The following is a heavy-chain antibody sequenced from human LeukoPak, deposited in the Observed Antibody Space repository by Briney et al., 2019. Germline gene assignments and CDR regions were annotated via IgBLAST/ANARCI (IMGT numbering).Heavy chain of an antibody. CDR2: INHSGST. D-gene: IGHD5-12*01. V-gene: IGHV4-34*01. CDR3: ARAWGYAPLGY. CDR1: GRSFSGYY. J-gene: IGHJ4*02. Sequence: SETLSLTCAVYGRSFSGYYWTWIRQTPGKGQEWIGEINHSGSTNYNPSLKSRVTISVDTSKNQFSLKLSSVTAADTAVYYCARAWGYAPLGYWGQGTLVTVSS.